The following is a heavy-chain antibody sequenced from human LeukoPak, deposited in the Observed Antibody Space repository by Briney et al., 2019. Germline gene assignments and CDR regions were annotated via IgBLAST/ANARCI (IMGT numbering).Heavy chain of an antibody. J-gene: IGHJ4*02. V-gene: IGHV1-69*04. D-gene: IGHD3-22*01. CDR3: ARADSSGYSLDENFDY. CDR1: GGTLSSYD. Sequence: SVTVSCKASGGTLSSYDINWVRQAPGQGLEWMGRIIPMFGIVNYAQNFQGRVTITADKSTNTAYMELSSLRSEDTAFYYCARADSSGYSLDENFDYWGQGTLVTVSS. CDR2: IIPMFGIV.